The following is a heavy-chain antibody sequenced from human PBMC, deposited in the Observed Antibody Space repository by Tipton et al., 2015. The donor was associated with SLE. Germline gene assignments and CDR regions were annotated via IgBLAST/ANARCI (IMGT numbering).Heavy chain of an antibody. J-gene: IGHJ5*02. Sequence: TLSLTCTVSGDSISSGDYSWSWIRQPPGKGLEWIGEINHSGSTNYNPSLKSRVTISVDTSKNQFSLKVSSVTAADTAVYYCARRDGYSSIWNWFDPWGQGTLVTVSS. D-gene: IGHD6-13*01. CDR1: GDSISSGDYS. CDR2: INHSGST. CDR3: ARRDGYSSIWNWFDP. V-gene: IGHV4-30-2*01.